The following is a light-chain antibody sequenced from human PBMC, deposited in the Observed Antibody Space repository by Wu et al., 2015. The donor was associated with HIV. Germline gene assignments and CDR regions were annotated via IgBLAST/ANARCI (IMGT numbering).Light chain of an antibody. V-gene: IGKV3-20*01. Sequence: EIVMTQSPATLSVSPGESTTLSCRASQSVRRDLAWYQQKPGQAPRLLIYGASSRATDIPDRFSGSGSGTDFTLIISRLEPEDFAVYYCQQYGSSPFTFGPGTKVDIK. CDR3: QQYGSSPFT. CDR2: GAS. J-gene: IGKJ3*01. CDR1: QSVRRD.